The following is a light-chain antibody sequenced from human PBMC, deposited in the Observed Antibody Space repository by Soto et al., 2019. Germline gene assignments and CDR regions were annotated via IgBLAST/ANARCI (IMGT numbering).Light chain of an antibody. Sequence: DIQMTQSPSTLSGTVGDRVTITCRASQTISSWLAWYQQKPGKAPKLLIYKASTLKSGVPSRFSGSGSGTEFTLTISSLQPEDFATYYCQPVNVYPSTCGGGTKV. V-gene: IGKV1-5*03. J-gene: IGKJ4*01. CDR3: QPVNVYPST. CDR2: KAS. CDR1: QTISSW.